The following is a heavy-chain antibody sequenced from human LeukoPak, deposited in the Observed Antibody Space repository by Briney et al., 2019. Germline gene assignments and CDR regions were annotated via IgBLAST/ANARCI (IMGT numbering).Heavy chain of an antibody. CDR1: GYTFTSYG. CDR2: ISAYNGNT. CDR3: ARVVVGGSYSYYYYRDV. V-gene: IGHV1-18*01. J-gene: IGHJ6*03. D-gene: IGHD2-15*01. Sequence: ASVKVSCKASGYTFTSYGISWVRQAPGQGLEWMGWISAYNGNTNYAQKLQGRVTMTTDTSTSTAYMELRSLRSDDTAVYYCARVVVGGSYSYYYYRDVWGKGTTVTVSS.